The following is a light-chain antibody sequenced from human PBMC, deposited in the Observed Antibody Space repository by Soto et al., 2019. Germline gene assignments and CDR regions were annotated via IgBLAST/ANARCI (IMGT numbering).Light chain of an antibody. Sequence: DIQMTQSPSTLSASVGDRVTITRRASQSFIRWLAWYRQKPGKAPELLIYKSSRLESGVPSRFSGGGSGTEFTVAISSLQPDDGAIYYCQQDSSNSRTCGQGPKDEIK. CDR1: QSFIRW. CDR3: QQDSSNSRT. CDR2: KSS. V-gene: IGKV1-5*03. J-gene: IGKJ1*01.